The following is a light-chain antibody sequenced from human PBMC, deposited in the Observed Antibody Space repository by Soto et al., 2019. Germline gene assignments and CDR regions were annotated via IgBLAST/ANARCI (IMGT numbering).Light chain of an antibody. CDR3: QQYDNWWK. CDR2: GAS. Sequence: EIVMTQSPATLSVSPGERATLSCRASQSVTSNLAWYQKKPGQAPRLLIYGASTRATGIPARFSGSGSGTDLTLTISSLQSEDFAVYYCQQYDNWWKFGQGTRVEIK. V-gene: IGKV3-15*01. CDR1: QSVTSN. J-gene: IGKJ1*01.